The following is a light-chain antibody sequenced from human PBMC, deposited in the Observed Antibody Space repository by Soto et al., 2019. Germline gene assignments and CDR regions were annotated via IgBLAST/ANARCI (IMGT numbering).Light chain of an antibody. Sequence: EIVMTQSAATLSVSTGGRATLSCRASQSISDTLAWYQQKPGQAPRLLIYSASRRATGFPGRFSGSGYGTDFNLTISSLQPEDLAVYYCQQYNNWPWTFGQGTKVDIK. CDR2: SAS. V-gene: IGKV3-15*01. CDR3: QQYNNWPWT. CDR1: QSISDT. J-gene: IGKJ1*01.